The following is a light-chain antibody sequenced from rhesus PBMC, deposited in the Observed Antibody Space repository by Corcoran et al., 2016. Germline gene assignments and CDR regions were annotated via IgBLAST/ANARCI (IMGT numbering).Light chain of an antibody. CDR1: SSDIGGYSF. J-gene: IGLJ6*01. CDR2: DVN. CDR3: SSFTDSNTV. V-gene: IGLV2-32*02. Sequence: QAALTQPRSVSGSPGQSVTLSCTGTSSDIGGYSFVSWYQQHPGTAPKLILYDVNKRPSGVADRFSGAKSDNTASLFVSGLQAEDEADYYCSSFTDSNTVFGSGTKLTVL.